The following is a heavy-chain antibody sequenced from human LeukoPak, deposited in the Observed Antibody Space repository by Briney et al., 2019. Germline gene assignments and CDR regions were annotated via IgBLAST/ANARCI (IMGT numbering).Heavy chain of an antibody. CDR1: GFTFSSYG. Sequence: GGSLRLSCAASGFTFSSYGMHWVRQAPGKGLEWVAVIWYDGINKFRADSVRGRFTISRDNSKNTVYLQMNSLRAEDTAVYYCARLADYGNYGPREYLDFWGQGTLVTVSS. D-gene: IGHD4-11*01. CDR2: IWYDGINK. J-gene: IGHJ4*02. CDR3: ARLADYGNYGPREYLDF. V-gene: IGHV3-33*01.